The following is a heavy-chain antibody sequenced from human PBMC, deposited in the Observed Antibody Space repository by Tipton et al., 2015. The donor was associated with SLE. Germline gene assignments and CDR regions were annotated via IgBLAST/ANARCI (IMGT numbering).Heavy chain of an antibody. CDR1: GFAFSFHT. Sequence: SLRLSCTASGFAFSFHTMTWVRQAPGKGLEWVANIKQDGRAKYYLDSVKDRVTTSRDKAKNSLYLQMNSLRAGDRAVYYCVRGLRDAVGMDVWGQGTTVTVSS. D-gene: IGHD5-18*01. V-gene: IGHV3-7*04. CDR2: IKQDGRAK. CDR3: VRGLRDAVGMDV. J-gene: IGHJ6*02.